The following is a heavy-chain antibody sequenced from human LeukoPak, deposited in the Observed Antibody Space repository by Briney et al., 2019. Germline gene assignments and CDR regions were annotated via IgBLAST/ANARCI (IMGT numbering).Heavy chain of an antibody. D-gene: IGHD4-11*01. V-gene: IGHV4-59*01. Sequence: SETLSLTCTVSGGSISSYYWSWIRQSPGKGLEWIGYIYYSGSTNYNPSLKSRVTISVDTSKNQFSLKLSSVTAADTAVYYCARSGSNSYYFDYWGQGTLVTVSS. J-gene: IGHJ4*02. CDR2: IYYSGST. CDR1: GGSISSYY. CDR3: ARSGSNSYYFDY.